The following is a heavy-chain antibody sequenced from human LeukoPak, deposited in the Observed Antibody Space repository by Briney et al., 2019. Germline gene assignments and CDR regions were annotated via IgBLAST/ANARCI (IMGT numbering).Heavy chain of an antibody. J-gene: IGHJ4*02. CDR1: GFAFSSYA. V-gene: IGHV3-23*01. D-gene: IGHD3-10*01. CDR2: ISGSDGST. CDR3: AKLSNYFASGIYQGVFGY. Sequence: GGSLRLSCAASGFAFSSYAMTWVRQAPGKGLECVSGISGSDGSTYYADSVRGRFTISRDKSKNTLYLQMNSLRAEDTALYYCAKLSNYFASGIYQGVFGYWGQGTLVTVSS.